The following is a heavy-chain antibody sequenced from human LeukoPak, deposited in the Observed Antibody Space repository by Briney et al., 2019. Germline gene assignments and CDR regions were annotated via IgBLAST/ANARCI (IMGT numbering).Heavy chain of an antibody. CDR1: GGSFSGYY. CDR3: ARSKGGRGFDP. CDR2: INHSGST. Sequence: SETLSLTCAVYGGSFSGYYWSWIRQPPGKGLEWIGEINHSGSTNYNPSLKSRVTISVDTSKNQLSLKLSSVTAADTAVYYCARSKGGRGFDPWGQGTLVTVSS. D-gene: IGHD3-16*01. V-gene: IGHV4-34*01. J-gene: IGHJ5*02.